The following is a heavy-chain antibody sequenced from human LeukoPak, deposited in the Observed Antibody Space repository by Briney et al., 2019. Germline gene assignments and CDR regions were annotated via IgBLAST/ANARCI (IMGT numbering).Heavy chain of an antibody. CDR1: GFTFSIYW. J-gene: IGHJ6*02. V-gene: IGHV3-74*01. CDR3: TRDLGYGMDV. CDR2: INGYGSTT. D-gene: IGHD3-16*01. Sequence: PSGESLTLSCEASGFTFSIYWLHWVRQAPGKGLVWVSRINGYGSTTAYADSVKGRFTISRDNAKNTLYLQMNSLRAEDTAVYYCTRDLGYGMDVWGQGTTVTVSS.